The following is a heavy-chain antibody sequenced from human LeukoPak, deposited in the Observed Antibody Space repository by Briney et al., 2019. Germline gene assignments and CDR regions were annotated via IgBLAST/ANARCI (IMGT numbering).Heavy chain of an antibody. V-gene: IGHV1-24*01. J-gene: IGHJ4*02. CDR3: ATGQPLVRLFASPIAY. D-gene: IGHD2/OR15-2a*01. CDR1: GYTLTELS. Sequence: ASVKVSCKVSGYTLTELSLHWVRQAPGKGFEGMGGFDPEDGVPIYAQKFQGRVPMPEDTSTDTAYMELSSRRPEDPAVYYWATGQPLVRLFASPIAYWGQGSLVTVSS. CDR2: FDPEDGVP.